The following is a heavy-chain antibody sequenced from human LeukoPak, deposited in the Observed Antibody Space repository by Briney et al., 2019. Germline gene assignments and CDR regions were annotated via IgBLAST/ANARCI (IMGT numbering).Heavy chain of an antibody. CDR2: IYTSGST. CDR3: ARDRFSITMVTGYYYYMDV. V-gene: IGHV4-61*02. J-gene: IGHJ6*03. D-gene: IGHD3-10*01. CDR1: GGSISSGSYY. Sequence: SETLSLTCTVSGGSISSGSYYWSWIRQPAGKGLEWIGRIYTSGSTNYNPSLKSRVTISVDTSKNQFSLKLSSVTAADTAVYYCARDRFSITMVTGYYYYMDVWGKGTTVTISS.